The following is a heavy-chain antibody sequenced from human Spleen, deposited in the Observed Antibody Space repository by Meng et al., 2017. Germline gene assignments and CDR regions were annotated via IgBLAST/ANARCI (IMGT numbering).Heavy chain of an antibody. CDR2: IKSGGTT. J-gene: IGHJ4*02. CDR3: TADDPARGGGEFDY. V-gene: IGHV3-15*01. Sequence: EVQLVESGGGLVKPGESLTLSCAASGFTFSSAWMNWVRRAPGKGLEWVALIKSGGTTDYPAPVKDRFTISRDDSKNTVYLQMTSLKTEDTAVYYCTADDPARGGGEFDYWGQGTLVTVSS. CDR1: GFTFSSAW. D-gene: IGHD3-10*01.